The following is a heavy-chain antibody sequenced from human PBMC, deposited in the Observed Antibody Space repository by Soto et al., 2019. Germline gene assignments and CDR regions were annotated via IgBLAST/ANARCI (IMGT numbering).Heavy chain of an antibody. D-gene: IGHD4-17*01. CDR2: IYYSGST. CDR3: ARCTTVTGYYFDY. V-gene: IGHV4-31*03. CDR1: GGSISSGGYY. Sequence: SEILSLTCTVSGGSISSGGYYWSWIRQHPGKGLEWIGYIYYSGSTYYNPSLKSRVTISVDTSKNQFSLKLSSVTAADTAVYYCARCTTVTGYYFDYWGQGTLVTVSS. J-gene: IGHJ4*02.